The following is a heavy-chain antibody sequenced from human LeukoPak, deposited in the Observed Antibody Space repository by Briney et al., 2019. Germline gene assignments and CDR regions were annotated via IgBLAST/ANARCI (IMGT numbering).Heavy chain of an antibody. J-gene: IGHJ4*02. V-gene: IGHV3-15*05. CDR2: IKSKADGGTV. Sequence: SWIRQPAGKGLEWVGRIKSKADGGTVDYVAPVKGRFTISRDDSKNTVSLQMNNLKTEDAAVYYCTRGSGRYCDCWSGDYYYFDKWGQGTMVTVFS. CDR3: TRGSGRYCDCWSGDYYYFDK. D-gene: IGHD3-3*01.